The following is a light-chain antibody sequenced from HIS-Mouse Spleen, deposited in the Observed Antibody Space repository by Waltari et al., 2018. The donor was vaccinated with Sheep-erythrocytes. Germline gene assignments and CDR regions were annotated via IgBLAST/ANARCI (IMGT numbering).Light chain of an antibody. Sequence: QSALPQPPSAPGSPGQSVTTSCTGTSGDVGGFNYVSWYQQHPGKAPKLMIYEVSKRPSGVPDRFSGSKSGNTASLTVSGLQAEDEADYYCSSYAGSNNWVFGGGTKLTVL. CDR2: EVS. J-gene: IGLJ3*02. CDR1: SGDVGGFNY. CDR3: SSYAGSNNWV. V-gene: IGLV2-8*01.